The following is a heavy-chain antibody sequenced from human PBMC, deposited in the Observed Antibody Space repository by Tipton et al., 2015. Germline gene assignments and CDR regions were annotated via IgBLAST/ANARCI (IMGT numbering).Heavy chain of an antibody. CDR1: GDSISSSNW. J-gene: IGHJ4*02. CDR3: GRTLGIDEFWSGIEY. V-gene: IGHV4-4*02. Sequence: TLSLTCSVSGDSISSSNWWSWVRQPPGKGLEWIGEIHHGGSTNYNPSLKSRVTMSLDTPKNQVSLTLTSVTAADTAIYYCGRTLGIDEFWSGIEYWGPGILVTVSS. CDR2: IHHGGST. D-gene: IGHD3-3*01.